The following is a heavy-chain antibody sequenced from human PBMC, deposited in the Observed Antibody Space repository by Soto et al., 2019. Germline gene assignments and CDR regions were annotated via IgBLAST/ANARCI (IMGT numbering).Heavy chain of an antibody. Sequence: EVQLVESGGGLVQPGRSLRLSCAASGFTFDDYAMHWVRQAPGKGLEWVSGISWNSDIIGYADSVKGRFTISRDNAKNSLYLQMNSLRAEDTALYYCAKDLARSRYLRDLDYWGQGSLVTVSS. V-gene: IGHV3-9*01. CDR1: GFTFDDYA. D-gene: IGHD3-16*02. CDR2: ISWNSDII. J-gene: IGHJ4*02. CDR3: AKDLARSRYLRDLDY.